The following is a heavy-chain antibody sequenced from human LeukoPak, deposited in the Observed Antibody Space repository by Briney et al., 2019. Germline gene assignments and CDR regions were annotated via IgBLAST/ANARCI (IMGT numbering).Heavy chain of an antibody. D-gene: IGHD1-26*01. CDR1: GYTFTSCG. V-gene: IGHV1-18*01. J-gene: IGHJ4*02. CDR2: ISAYNGNT. CDR3: ALDDRGSYSFDY. Sequence: ASVKVSCKASGYTFTSCGISWVRQAPGQGLEWMGWISAYNGNTNYAQKLQGRVTMTTDTSTSTAYMELRSLRSDDTAVYYCALDDRGSYSFDYWGQGTLVTVSS.